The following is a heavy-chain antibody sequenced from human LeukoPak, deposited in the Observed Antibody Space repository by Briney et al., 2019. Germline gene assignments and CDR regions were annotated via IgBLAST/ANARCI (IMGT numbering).Heavy chain of an antibody. CDR1: GGSISSGDYY. Sequence: PSQTLCLTCTVSGGSISSGDYYWSWIRQPPGKGLEWIGYIYYSGSTYYNPSLKSRVTISVDTSKNQFSLKLSSVTAADTAVYYCARGGLAAAGTDFDYWGQGTLVTVSS. D-gene: IGHD6-13*01. CDR3: ARGGLAAAGTDFDY. J-gene: IGHJ4*02. V-gene: IGHV4-30-4*08. CDR2: IYYSGST.